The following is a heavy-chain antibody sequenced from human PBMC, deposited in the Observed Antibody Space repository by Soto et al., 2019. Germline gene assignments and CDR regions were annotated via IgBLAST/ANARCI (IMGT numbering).Heavy chain of an antibody. J-gene: IGHJ4*03. CDR2: IVPNVSTV. Sequence: ASVKVSCKASGGTLSSFINYPINWVRQAPGQGLEWMGGIVPNVSTVNYAQKFQGRVTVTADKSTGTAYMELSSLRSEDTALYYCARRDTSGFLRYFDNWGQGTLVTVSS. CDR3: ARRDTSGFLRYFDN. D-gene: IGHD3-3*01. V-gene: IGHV1-69*06. CDR1: GGTLSSFINYP.